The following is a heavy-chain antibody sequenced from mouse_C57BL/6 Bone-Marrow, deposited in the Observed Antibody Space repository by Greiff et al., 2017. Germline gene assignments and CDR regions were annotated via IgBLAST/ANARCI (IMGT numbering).Heavy chain of an antibody. Sequence: VQLQQPGAELVRPGSSVKLSCKASGYTFTSYWMDWVKQRPGQGLEWIGNIYPSDSETHYNQKFKDKATLTVDKSSSTAYMQLSSLTSEDSAVYYCARLDGYYVGYYAMDYWGQGTSVTVSS. D-gene: IGHD2-3*01. J-gene: IGHJ4*01. V-gene: IGHV1-61*01. CDR2: IYPSDSET. CDR3: ARLDGYYVGYYAMDY. CDR1: GYTFTSYW.